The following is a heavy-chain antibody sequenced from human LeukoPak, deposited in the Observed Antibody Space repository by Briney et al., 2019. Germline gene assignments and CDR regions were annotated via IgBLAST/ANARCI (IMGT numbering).Heavy chain of an antibody. CDR3: AKRGVVIRVILVGFHKEAYYFDY. CDR2: ISDSGGRT. Sequence: GGSLRLSCVVSGISLSNYGLNWVRQAPGKGLEWVAGISDSGGRTKYADSVKGRFTISRDNLKSTLYLQMNSLRAEDTAVYFCAKRGVVIRVILVGFHKEAYYFDYWGQGTLVTVSS. CDR1: GISLSNYG. J-gene: IGHJ4*02. V-gene: IGHV3-23*01. D-gene: IGHD3-22*01.